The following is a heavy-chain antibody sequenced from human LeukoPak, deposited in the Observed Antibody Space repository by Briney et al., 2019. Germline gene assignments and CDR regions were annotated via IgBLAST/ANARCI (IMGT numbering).Heavy chain of an antibody. CDR1: GGSISSSNW. J-gene: IGHJ5*02. Sequence: PSETLSLTCAVSGGSISSSNWWSWVRQPPGQGLEWIGEIYHSGSTNYNPSLKSRVTISVDKSKNQFSLKLSSVTAADTAVYYCARDVSGSYRSFDPWGQGTLVTVSS. V-gene: IGHV4-4*02. CDR2: IYHSGST. CDR3: ARDVSGSYRSFDP. D-gene: IGHD3-10*01.